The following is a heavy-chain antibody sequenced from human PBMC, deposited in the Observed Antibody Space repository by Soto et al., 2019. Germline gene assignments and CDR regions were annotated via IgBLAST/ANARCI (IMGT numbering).Heavy chain of an antibody. V-gene: IGHV4-39*01. CDR3: ARRVDFWSGYYDF. Sequence: SETLSLTCSVSGGSVTDSNYYWAWVRQPPGKGLESIGSIYYSGNTYYNPSLKSRVTISVDTSKNQFSLKLTSVSAADTAMYYCARRVDFWSGYYDFWGQGHLVTVSS. J-gene: IGHJ4*02. D-gene: IGHD3-3*01. CDR1: GGSVTDSNYY. CDR2: IYYSGNT.